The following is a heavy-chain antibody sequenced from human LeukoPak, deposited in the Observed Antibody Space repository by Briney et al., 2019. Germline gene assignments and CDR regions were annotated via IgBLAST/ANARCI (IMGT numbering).Heavy chain of an antibody. CDR3: ARDGPHHDFDY. CDR1: GFTFSYYG. Sequence: GRSLRLSCAASGFTFSYYGMHWARQAPGKGLEWGAFISSDGSIQYHADSVKGRFTISRDNSKNTVYLQMNSLRAEDTAVYYCARDGPHHDFDYWGQGALVTVSS. V-gene: IGHV3-33*01. J-gene: IGHJ4*02. CDR2: ISSDGSIQ.